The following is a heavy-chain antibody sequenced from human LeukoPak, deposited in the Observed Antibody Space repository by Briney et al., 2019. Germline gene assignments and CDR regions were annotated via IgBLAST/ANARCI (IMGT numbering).Heavy chain of an antibody. D-gene: IGHD1/OR15-1a*01. CDR3: ARGREHFYYYYYMDV. J-gene: IGHJ6*03. V-gene: IGHV4-31*03. Sequence: SETLSLTCTVSGGSISSGGYYWRWIRQHPGKGLEWIGYIYYSGSTYYNPSLKSRVTISVDTSKNQFSLKLSSVTAADTAVYYCARGREHFYYYYYMDVWGKGTTVTVSS. CDR2: IYYSGST. CDR1: GGSISSGGYY.